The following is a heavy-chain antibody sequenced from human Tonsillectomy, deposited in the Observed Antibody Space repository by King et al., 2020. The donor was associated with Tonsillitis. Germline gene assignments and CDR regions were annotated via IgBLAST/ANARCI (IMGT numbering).Heavy chain of an antibody. Sequence: QLVQSGGGVVQPGGSLRLSCAASGFTFSSYGMHWVRQPPGKGLEWGTFVRYDGSQKYYADSVKGRFTISRDNSKNTLYLQLHSLRTEDTAVYYCAKDPTGGRFGPELNYFDYWGQGTLVTVSS. V-gene: IGHV3-30*02. CDR2: VRYDGSQK. CDR3: AKDPTGGRFGPELNYFDY. D-gene: IGHD1-14*01. J-gene: IGHJ4*02. CDR1: GFTFSSYG.